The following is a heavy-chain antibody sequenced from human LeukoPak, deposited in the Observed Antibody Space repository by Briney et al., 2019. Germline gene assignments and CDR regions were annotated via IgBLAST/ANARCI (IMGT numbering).Heavy chain of an antibody. CDR3: ARNHDYGDLRGAFDI. D-gene: IGHD4-17*01. V-gene: IGHV1-46*01. Sequence: ASVKVSCKASGYTFTSYYMHWVRQAPGQGLEWMGIINPSGGSTSYAQKFQGRVTMTRDTSTGTVYMELSSLRSEDTAVYYCARNHDYGDLRGAFDIWGQGTMVTVSS. CDR1: GYTFTSYY. J-gene: IGHJ3*02. CDR2: INPSGGST.